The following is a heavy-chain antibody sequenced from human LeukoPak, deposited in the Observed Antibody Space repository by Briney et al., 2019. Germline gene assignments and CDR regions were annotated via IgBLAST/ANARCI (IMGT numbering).Heavy chain of an antibody. Sequence: GGSLRLSCAASGFNFSIYWMSWVRQAPGKGLEWVASIKQDASQKYHVDSVRGRFTISRDNAKNSLYLQMNSLRAEDTAVYYCVRDPFDYWGQGTTVTVSS. J-gene: IGHJ4*03. CDR1: GFNFSIYW. CDR2: IKQDASQK. CDR3: VRDPFDY. V-gene: IGHV3-7*01.